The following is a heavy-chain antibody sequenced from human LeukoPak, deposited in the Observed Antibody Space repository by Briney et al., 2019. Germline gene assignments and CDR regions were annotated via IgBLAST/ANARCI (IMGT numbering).Heavy chain of an antibody. V-gene: IGHV3-23*01. CDR2: ITSGGNT. Sequence: GGSLRLSCAASGFTFSDYYKSWIRQAPGKGLQWVSTITSGGNTYYADSVKGRFTISRDNSKSTLYLQMNSLRAEDTAVYYCAKYCSGGNCYSGLYWGQGTLVTVSS. D-gene: IGHD2-15*01. CDR1: GFTFSDYY. CDR3: AKYCSGGNCYSGLY. J-gene: IGHJ4*02.